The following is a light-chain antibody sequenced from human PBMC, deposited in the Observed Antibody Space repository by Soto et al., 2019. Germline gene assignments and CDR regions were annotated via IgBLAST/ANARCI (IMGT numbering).Light chain of an antibody. J-gene: IGLJ2*01. CDR1: SSDVGAYNY. CDR3: SSYGGSNNLV. V-gene: IGLV2-8*01. CDR2: EVN. Sequence: QSALTQPASVSGSPGQSITISCTGTSSDVGAYNYVSWYQQHPGKAPKLMIYEVNKRPSGVPDRFSGSKSGNTASLTVSGLQAEDEADYYCSSYGGSNNLVFGGGTKLTVL.